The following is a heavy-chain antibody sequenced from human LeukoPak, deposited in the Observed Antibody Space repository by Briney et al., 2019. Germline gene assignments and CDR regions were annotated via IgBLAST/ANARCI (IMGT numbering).Heavy chain of an antibody. D-gene: IGHD1-26*01. V-gene: IGHV3-30-3*01. CDR2: ISYDGSNK. CDR1: GFTFSSYA. J-gene: IGHJ4*02. Sequence: GGSLRLPCAASGFTFSSYAMHWVRQAPGKGLEWVAVISYDGSNKYYADSVKGRFTISRDNSKNTLYLQMNSLRAEDTAVYYCARGRGSHSFDYWGQGTLVTVSS. CDR3: ARGRGSHSFDY.